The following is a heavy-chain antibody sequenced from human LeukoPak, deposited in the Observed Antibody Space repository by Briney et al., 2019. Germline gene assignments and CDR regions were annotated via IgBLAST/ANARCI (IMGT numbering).Heavy chain of an antibody. V-gene: IGHV3-30-3*01. D-gene: IGHD3-22*01. CDR1: GFTFSNSS. Sequence: GRSLTLSCAASGFTFSNSSMHWVRQAPGKGLEWVAVISYDGTNKYYADSVKGRFTISRDNSKNTMYLQMNSLRAEDTAMYYCARAPMYYDSSCFGGAFDIWGQGTMVTVSS. CDR2: ISYDGTNK. CDR3: ARAPMYYDSSCFGGAFDI. J-gene: IGHJ3*02.